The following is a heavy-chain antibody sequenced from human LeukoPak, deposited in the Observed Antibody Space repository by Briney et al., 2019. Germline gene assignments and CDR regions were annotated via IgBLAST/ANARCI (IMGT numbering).Heavy chain of an antibody. CDR2: ISSSSSYI. CDR3: ARDPYSGNYGAYYYYYMDV. V-gene: IGHV3-21*06. CDR1: GFTFSSYS. Sequence: GGSLRLSCAASGFTFSSYSMNWVRQAPGKGLEWVSSISSSSSYIYYADSVKGRFTISRDNAKNSLYLQMDSLRVEDTAEYYCARDPYSGNYGAYYYYYMDVWGKGTTVTVSS. D-gene: IGHD1-26*01. J-gene: IGHJ6*03.